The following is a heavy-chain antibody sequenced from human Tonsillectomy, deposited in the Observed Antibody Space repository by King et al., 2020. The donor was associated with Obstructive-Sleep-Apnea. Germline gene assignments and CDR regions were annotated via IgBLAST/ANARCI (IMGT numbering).Heavy chain of an antibody. J-gene: IGHJ3*01. D-gene: IGHD3-3*01. CDR2: RRESGRVK. Sequence: VQLVQSGGGLVKPGASLRLSCAASGFTFSSYSMNWVRQAPGKGRERGAGRRESGRVKFYSDSLKGRFTISRDNAENSLYLQINSLRDDDTAVYYCAREGSRFRDALDFWGQGTLVTVSS. CDR3: AREGSRFRDALDF. CDR1: GFTFSSYS. V-gene: IGHV3-21*06.